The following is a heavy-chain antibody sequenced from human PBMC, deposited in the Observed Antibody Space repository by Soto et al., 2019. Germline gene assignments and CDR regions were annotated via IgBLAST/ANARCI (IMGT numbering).Heavy chain of an antibody. V-gene: IGHV3-33*01. D-gene: IGHD5-12*01. CDR3: ASTSYSGYDYLDY. CDR2: IWYDGSNR. CDR1: GFTFSDYG. Sequence: QVQLVESGGGVVQPGRSLRLSCAASGFTFSDYGMHWVRQAPGKGLEWVALIWYDGSNRYYADSVKGRFTISRDNSQNTLYLQMNSLRAEDTAVYYCASTSYSGYDYLDYWGQGTLVTVSS. J-gene: IGHJ4*02.